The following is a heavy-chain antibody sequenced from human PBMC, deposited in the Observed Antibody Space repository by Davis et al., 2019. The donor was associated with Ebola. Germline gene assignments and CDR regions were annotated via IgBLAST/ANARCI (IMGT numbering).Heavy chain of an antibody. V-gene: IGHV3-21*01. Sequence: GGSLRLSCAASGFIFSSYVMSWVRQAPGKGLEWVSTLGTSADTYYADSVKGRFTIPRDNAKNSLYLQMNSLRADDTAVYHCARGGYYDSSGYSHAAFDIWGQGTMVTVSS. CDR2: LGTSADT. J-gene: IGHJ3*02. D-gene: IGHD3-22*01. CDR3: ARGGYYDSSGYSHAAFDI. CDR1: GFIFSSYV.